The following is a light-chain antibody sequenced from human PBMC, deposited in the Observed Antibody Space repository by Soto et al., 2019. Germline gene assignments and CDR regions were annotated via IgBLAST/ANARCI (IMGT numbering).Light chain of an antibody. Sequence: DIQMTQSPSTLSASVVDRLTITCRASQSISSWVAWYQQKPGKPPKLLIYDASSLESGVPSRFSGSGSGTDFSLTITSLQPDDSATYYCQQYHSYYPWTFGQGTKVDI. CDR1: QSISSW. CDR2: DAS. CDR3: QQYHSYYPWT. V-gene: IGKV1-5*01. J-gene: IGKJ1*01.